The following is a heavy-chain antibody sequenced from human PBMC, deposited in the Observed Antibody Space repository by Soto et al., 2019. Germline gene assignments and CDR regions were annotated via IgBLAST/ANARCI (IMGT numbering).Heavy chain of an antibody. CDR1: GFTFSNAW. D-gene: IGHD3-9*01. J-gene: IGHJ4*02. Sequence: GGSLRLSCAASGFTFSNAWMNWVRQAPGKGLEWVGRIKSKTDGGTTDYAAPVKGRFTISRDDSKNTLYLQMNSLKTEDTAVYYCTTDQGTGYYKDRDYWGQGTLVTVSS. CDR3: TTDQGTGYYKDRDY. CDR2: IKSKTDGGTT. V-gene: IGHV3-15*07.